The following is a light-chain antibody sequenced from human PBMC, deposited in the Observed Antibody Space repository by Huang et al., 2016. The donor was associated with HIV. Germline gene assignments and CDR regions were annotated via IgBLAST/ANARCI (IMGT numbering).Light chain of an antibody. CDR3: QQYNNWSPEET. Sequence: EIVMTQSPVTLSVSPGERATLSCRASQSVSSNLAWYQQKAGQAPRLLIYGASTRATGIPARFSGSGSGTEFTLTISSLQSEDFAVYYCQQYNNWSPEETFGPGTKVDIK. CDR2: GAS. CDR1: QSVSSN. V-gene: IGKV3-15*01. J-gene: IGKJ3*01.